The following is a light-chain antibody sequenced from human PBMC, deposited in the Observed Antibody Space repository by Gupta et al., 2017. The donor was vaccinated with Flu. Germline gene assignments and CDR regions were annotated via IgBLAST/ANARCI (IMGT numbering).Light chain of an antibody. CDR3: QSYDFGLPAPYV. Sequence: QSVLTQPPSVSGAPGQRVIISCTGSSSDIGAGNDVHWYQQLPGTAPKLLIYDNNNRPSGVPGRFSVSKSGTSASLAITGLQAEDEADYYCQSYDFGLPAPYVFGTGTKVTVL. CDR2: DNN. CDR1: SSDIGAGND. V-gene: IGLV1-40*01. J-gene: IGLJ1*01.